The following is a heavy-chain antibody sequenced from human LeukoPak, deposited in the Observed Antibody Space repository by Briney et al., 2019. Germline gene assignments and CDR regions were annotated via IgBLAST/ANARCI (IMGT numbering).Heavy chain of an antibody. CDR2: IIPIFGTA. Sequence: SVKVSCKASGGTFSSCAISWVRQAPGQGLEWMGGIIPIFGTANYAQKFQGRVTITADESTSTAYMELSSLRSEDTAVYYCARDTYYDILTGYPVREYYFDYWGQGTLVTVSS. CDR1: GGTFSSCA. J-gene: IGHJ4*02. D-gene: IGHD3-9*01. V-gene: IGHV1-69*13. CDR3: ARDTYYDILTGYPVREYYFDY.